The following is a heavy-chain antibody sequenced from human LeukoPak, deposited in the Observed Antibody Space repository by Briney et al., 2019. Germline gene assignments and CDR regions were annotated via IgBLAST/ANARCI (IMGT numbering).Heavy chain of an antibody. CDR3: AKDGRGVRTMAATYYYYYGMDV. J-gene: IGHJ6*02. D-gene: IGHD6-25*01. V-gene: IGHV3-30*02. CDR2: IRYDGSNK. Sequence: GGSLRLSCAASGFTFSSYGMHWVRQAPGKGLEWVAFIRYDGSNKYYADSVKGRFTISRDNSTNTLYLQMNSLRAEDTAVYYCAKDGRGVRTMAATYYYYYGMDVWGQGTTVTVSS. CDR1: GFTFSSYG.